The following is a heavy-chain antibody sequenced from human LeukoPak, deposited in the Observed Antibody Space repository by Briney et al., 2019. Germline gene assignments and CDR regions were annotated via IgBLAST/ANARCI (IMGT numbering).Heavy chain of an antibody. CDR3: ARGSRGGGDY. CDR1: GFIFSNHW. CDR2: IKPDGSAK. J-gene: IGHJ4*02. V-gene: IGHV3-7*01. Sequence: GGSLRLSCAASGFIFSNHWMSWVRQAPGKGLEWMAYIKPDGSAKEYVDSVKGRFTMSRDNAKNSLYLQMNSLRAEDTAVYYWARGSRGGGDYWGQGTLVTVSS. D-gene: IGHD3-10*01.